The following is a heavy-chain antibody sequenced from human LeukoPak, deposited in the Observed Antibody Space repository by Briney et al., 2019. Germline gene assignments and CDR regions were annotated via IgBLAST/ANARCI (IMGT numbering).Heavy chain of an antibody. CDR3: ARSQAYYDSSGTPRFDY. V-gene: IGHV3-21*04. Sequence: GGSLRLSCAASGFTFSSYSMNWVRQAPGKGLEWVSSISSSSSYIYYADSVKGRFTISGDNAKNSLYLQMNSLRAEDTAVYYCARSQAYYDSSGTPRFDYWGQGTLVTVSS. D-gene: IGHD3-22*01. J-gene: IGHJ4*02. CDR2: ISSSSSYI. CDR1: GFTFSSYS.